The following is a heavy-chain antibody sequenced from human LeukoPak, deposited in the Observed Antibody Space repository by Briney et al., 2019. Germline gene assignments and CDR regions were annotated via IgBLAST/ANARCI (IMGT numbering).Heavy chain of an antibody. CDR1: GFTFSSYW. J-gene: IGHJ1*01. D-gene: IGHD4-23*01. Sequence: GGSLRLSCAASGFTFSSYWMSWVRQAPGKGLEWVANIKQDGSEKYYVDSVKGRFTISRDNAKNTLYLQMSSLRAEETAVYYCGRGLPGHTASVGYWGQGTLVTVSS. CDR2: IKQDGSEK. CDR3: GRGLPGHTASVGY. V-gene: IGHV3-7*01.